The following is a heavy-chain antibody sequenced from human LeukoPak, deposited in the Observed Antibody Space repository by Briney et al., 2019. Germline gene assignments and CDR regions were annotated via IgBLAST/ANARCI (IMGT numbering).Heavy chain of an antibody. CDR3: AKDSRSGSYFRDFDY. CDR2: ISWNSGST. CDR1: GFTFDDYA. J-gene: IGHJ4*02. V-gene: IGHV3-9*01. D-gene: IGHD1-26*01. Sequence: PGRSLRLSCAASGFTFDDYAMHWVRQAPGKGLEWVSGISWNSGSTGYADSVKGRFTISRDNAKNSLYLQMNSLRAEDTALYYCAKDSRSGSYFRDFDYWGQGTLVTVSS.